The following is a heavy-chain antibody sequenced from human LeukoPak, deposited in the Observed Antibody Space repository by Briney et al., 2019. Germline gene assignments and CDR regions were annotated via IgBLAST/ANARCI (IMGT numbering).Heavy chain of an antibody. J-gene: IGHJ4*02. D-gene: IGHD5-18*01. CDR2: ISVSGSST. V-gene: IGHV3-23*01. CDR1: GFTLGSHA. CDR3: ANHSDTAMVSAY. Sequence: GGSLRLSCAASGFTLGSHAMSWVRQTPRKGLEWVSGISVSGSSTYYAASLKGRFTISRDNSKNTLNLQMNSLRAEATAVYYCANHSDTAMVSAYWGQGTLVTVSS.